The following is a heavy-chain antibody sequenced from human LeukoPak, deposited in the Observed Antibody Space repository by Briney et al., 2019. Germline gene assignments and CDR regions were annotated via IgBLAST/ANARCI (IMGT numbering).Heavy chain of an antibody. D-gene: IGHD1-1*01. Sequence: PGGSLRLSCAASGFTFSSYWMSWVRQAPGKGLEWVANIKQDGSEKYYVDSAKGRFTISRDNAKNSLYLQMNSLRAEDTAVYYCAREELERRNAFNIWGQGTMVTVSS. CDR1: GFTFSSYW. CDR2: IKQDGSEK. V-gene: IGHV3-7*01. J-gene: IGHJ3*02. CDR3: AREELERRNAFNI.